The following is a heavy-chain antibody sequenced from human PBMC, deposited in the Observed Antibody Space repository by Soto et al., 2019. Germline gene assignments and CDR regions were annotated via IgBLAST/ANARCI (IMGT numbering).Heavy chain of an antibody. CDR1: GGTFSSYA. CDR3: ARGGVELEVHGYYYGMEV. J-gene: IGHJ6*02. V-gene: IGHV1-69*12. D-gene: IGHD1-7*01. Sequence: QVQLVQSGAEVKKPGSSVKVSCKASGGTFSSYAISWVRQAPGQGLEWMGGIIPIFGTANYAQKFQGRVTITADESTSTACVELSSLRSEDTAVYYCARGGVELEVHGYYYGMEVWGQGTTVTVSS. CDR2: IIPIFGTA.